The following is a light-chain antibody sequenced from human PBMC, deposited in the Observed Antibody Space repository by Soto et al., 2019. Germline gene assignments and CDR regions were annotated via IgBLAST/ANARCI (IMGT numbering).Light chain of an antibody. CDR3: QQFPTWT. J-gene: IGKJ1*01. Sequence: EIVLTQSPGILSLSPGERATLSCRASQSVSNSYLAWYQQKPGQAPRLLMYAASNRATGIPDRFSRSGSGTDFTLTISRLEPEDFAVYYCQQFPTWTFGQGTKVEIK. CDR1: QSVSNSY. CDR2: AAS. V-gene: IGKV3-20*01.